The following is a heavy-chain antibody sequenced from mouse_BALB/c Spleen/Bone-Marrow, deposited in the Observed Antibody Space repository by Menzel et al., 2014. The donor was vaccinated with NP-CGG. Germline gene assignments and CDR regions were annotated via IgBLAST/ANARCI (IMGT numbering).Heavy chain of an antibody. D-gene: IGHD1-2*01. CDR2: ISSYSGNT. CDR1: GYTFTGYA. V-gene: IGHV1-67*01. Sequence: SGPELVRPGVSVKISCKGFGYTFTGYAIHWVKQSHAKTLEWIGVISSYSGNTNYNQKFKGRATMTVDKSSSTAYMELARLTSEDSAIYYCASTAGTQYDYFAYWGQGTTLTVSS. CDR3: ASTAGTQYDYFAY. J-gene: IGHJ2*01.